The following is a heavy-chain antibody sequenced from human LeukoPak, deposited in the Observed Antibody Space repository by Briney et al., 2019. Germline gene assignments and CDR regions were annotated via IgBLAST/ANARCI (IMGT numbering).Heavy chain of an antibody. Sequence: ASVKVSCKASGYTFTGYHMHWVRQAPGQGLEWMGWINPNSGGTNYAQKFQGRVTMTRDTSISTAYMELSRLRSDDTAVYYCARAEYCSGGSCYSSHYYYYMDVWGKGTTVTVSS. CDR2: INPNSGGT. D-gene: IGHD2-15*01. J-gene: IGHJ6*03. CDR1: GYTFTGYH. CDR3: ARAEYCSGGSCYSSHYYYYMDV. V-gene: IGHV1-2*02.